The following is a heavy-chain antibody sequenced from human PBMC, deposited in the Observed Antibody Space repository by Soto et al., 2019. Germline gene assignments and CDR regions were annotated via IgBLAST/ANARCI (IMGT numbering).Heavy chain of an antibody. Sequence: EVQLVESGGGLVQPGGSLRLSCAASGFTFSSYWMSWVRQAPGKGLEWVANIKQDGSEKYYVDSVKGRFTISRDNAKNSLYLQMNSLRAEDTAVYYCARDTPLVTTVPRGVFDYWGQGTLVTVSS. CDR3: ARDTPLVTTVPRGVFDY. V-gene: IGHV3-7*03. CDR2: IKQDGSEK. J-gene: IGHJ4*02. D-gene: IGHD4-17*01. CDR1: GFTFSSYW.